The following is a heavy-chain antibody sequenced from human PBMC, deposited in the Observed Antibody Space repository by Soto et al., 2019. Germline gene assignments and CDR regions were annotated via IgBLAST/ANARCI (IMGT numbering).Heavy chain of an antibody. D-gene: IGHD6-13*01. Sequence: QVQLQESGPGLVKPSETLSLTCTVSGGSISSSYWSWIRQPPGKGLEWIGYIYSSGSTNYNPSLKSRVTIALDTSKNQCSLKLSSVTAADTAVYYCARGRSAAGFDYWGQGTLVTVSS. CDR1: GGSISSSY. J-gene: IGHJ4*02. CDR2: IYSSGST. V-gene: IGHV4-59*01. CDR3: ARGRSAAGFDY.